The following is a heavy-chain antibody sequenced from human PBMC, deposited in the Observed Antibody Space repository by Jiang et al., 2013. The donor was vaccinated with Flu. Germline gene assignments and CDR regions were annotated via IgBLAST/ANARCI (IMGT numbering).Heavy chain of an antibody. V-gene: IGHV3-30-3*01. D-gene: IGHD2/OR15-2a*01. CDR1: FSSYA. Sequence: FSSYAMHWVRQAPGKGLEWVAVISYDGSNKYYADSVKGRFTISRDNSKNTLYLQMNSLRAEDTAVYYCAREPFIYGAFDIWGQGTMVTVSS. J-gene: IGHJ3*02. CDR3: AREPFIYGAFDI. CDR2: ISYDGSNK.